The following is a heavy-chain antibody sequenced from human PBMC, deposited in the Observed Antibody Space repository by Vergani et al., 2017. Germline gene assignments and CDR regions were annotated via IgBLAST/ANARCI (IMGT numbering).Heavy chain of an antibody. J-gene: IGHJ3*02. V-gene: IGHV4-61*01. CDR1: GGSVSSGSYY. CDR2: IYYSGST. D-gene: IGHD6-19*01. Sequence: QVQLQESGPGLVKPSETLSLTCTVSGGSVSSGSYYWSWIRQPPGKGLEWIGYIYYSGSTNYNPSLKSRVTISVDTSKNQFSLKLSSVTAADTAVYYCAKDGTPGWQWLVRFDAAFDIWGQGTMVTVSS. CDR3: AKDGTPGWQWLVRFDAAFDI.